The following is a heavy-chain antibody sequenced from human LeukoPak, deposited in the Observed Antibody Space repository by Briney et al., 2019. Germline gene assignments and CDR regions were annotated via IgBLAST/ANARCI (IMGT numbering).Heavy chain of an antibody. Sequence: SETLSLTCTVSGYSLTSGFYLGLGRPPPREGVEWIGSIYHSGSTNYNPSLKSRVTISVDTSKNQFSLKLSSVTAADTAVYYCAKSNGYGLVDIWGQGTMVTVSS. CDR2: IYHSGST. CDR1: GYSLTSGFY. J-gene: IGHJ3*02. CDR3: AKSNGYGLVDI. V-gene: IGHV4-38-2*02. D-gene: IGHD3-10*01.